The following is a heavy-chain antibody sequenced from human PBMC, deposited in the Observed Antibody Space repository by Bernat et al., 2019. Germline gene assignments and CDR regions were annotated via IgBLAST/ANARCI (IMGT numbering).Heavy chain of an antibody. J-gene: IGHJ3*02. D-gene: IGHD3-10*01. Sequence: QVQLQQWGAGLLKPSETLSLTCAVYGGSFSGYYWSWIRQPSGKGLEWIGEINHSGSTNYNPSLKSRVTISVDTSKNQFSLKLSSVTAADTAVYYCARHSDGSGGSSGPHGFHMWGQGTMVTVSS. CDR1: GGSFSGYY. V-gene: IGHV4-34*01. CDR2: INHSGST. CDR3: ARHSDGSGGSSGPHGFHM.